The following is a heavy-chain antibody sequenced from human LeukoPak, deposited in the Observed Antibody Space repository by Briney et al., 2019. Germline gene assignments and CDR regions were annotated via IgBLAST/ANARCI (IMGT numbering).Heavy chain of an antibody. CDR2: IYYSGGT. V-gene: IGHV4-39*01. D-gene: IGHD6-13*01. CDR3: AKTYSSSSFRYMDV. J-gene: IGHJ6*03. Sequence: PSETLSLTCTVSGGSIGSNNYYWGWIRQPPGKGLEWIGSIYYSGGTYYNPSLKSRVTISVDTSKNQFSLKLSSVTAADTAVYYCAKTYSSSSFRYMDVWGQGTTVTVSS. CDR1: GGSIGSNNYY.